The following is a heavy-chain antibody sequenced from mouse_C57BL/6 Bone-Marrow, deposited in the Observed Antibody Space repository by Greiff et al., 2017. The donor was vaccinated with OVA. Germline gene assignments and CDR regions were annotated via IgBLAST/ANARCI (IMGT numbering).Heavy chain of an antibody. Sequence: VQLQQSGPGLVQPSQSLSITCTVSGFSLTSYGVHWVRQSPGKGLEWLGVIWSGGSTDYNAAFISRLSISKDNSKSQVFFKMNSLQADDTAIYYCARNSNYAPFAYWGQGTLVTVSA. V-gene: IGHV2-2*01. D-gene: IGHD1-1*01. J-gene: IGHJ3*01. CDR3: ARNSNYAPFAY. CDR2: IWSGGST. CDR1: GFSLTSYG.